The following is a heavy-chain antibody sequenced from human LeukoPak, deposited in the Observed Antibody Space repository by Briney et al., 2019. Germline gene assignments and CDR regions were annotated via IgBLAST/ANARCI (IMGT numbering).Heavy chain of an antibody. CDR2: IASSSSYI. V-gene: IGHV3-21*01. Sequence: PGGSLRLSCAASGFTFSRYSMNWVRQAPGKGLEWVSSIASSSSYIYYADSVKGRFTISRDNAKNSLFLQMNSLRAEDTAVYYCASWGYYGSGSYLYMDVWGKGTTVTVSS. J-gene: IGHJ6*03. CDR3: ASWGYYGSGSYLYMDV. D-gene: IGHD3-10*01. CDR1: GFTFSRYS.